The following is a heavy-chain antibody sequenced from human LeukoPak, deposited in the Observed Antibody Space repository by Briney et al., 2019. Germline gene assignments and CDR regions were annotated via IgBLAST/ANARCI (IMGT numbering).Heavy chain of an antibody. CDR3: ARGHCSSTSCYVAGYYYYGMDV. CDR1: GFPFETNA. Sequence: PGGSLRLSCATSGFPFETNAMSWVRQAPGKGLEWVAVISYDGSNKYYADSVKGRFTISRDNSKNTLYLQMNSLRAEDTAVYYCARGHCSSTSCYVAGYYYYGMDVWGQGTTVTVSS. D-gene: IGHD2-2*01. CDR2: ISYDGSNK. J-gene: IGHJ6*02. V-gene: IGHV3-30*03.